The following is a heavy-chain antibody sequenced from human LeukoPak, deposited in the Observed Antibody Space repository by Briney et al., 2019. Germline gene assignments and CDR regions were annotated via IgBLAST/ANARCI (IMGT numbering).Heavy chain of an antibody. Sequence: SVKVSCKASGGTFSSYAISWVRQAPGQGLEWMGGIIPIFGTANYAQKFQGRVTMTRNTSISTAYMELSSLRSEDTAVYYCAIESAFDIWGQGTMVTVSS. CDR3: AIESAFDI. V-gene: IGHV1-69*05. CDR1: GGTFSSYA. CDR2: IIPIFGTA. J-gene: IGHJ3*02.